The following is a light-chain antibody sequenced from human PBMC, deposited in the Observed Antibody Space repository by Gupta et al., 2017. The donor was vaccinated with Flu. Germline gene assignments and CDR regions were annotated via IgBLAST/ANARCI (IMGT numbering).Light chain of an antibody. V-gene: IGKV4-1*01. CDR3: QQDNCPPFT. Sequence: DIALTQSPDSLAVSLGERATINCKSSQSLLRNSDNRNYLTWYQQRPGQPPKLLISWASTRESGVPDSFVGSGSGTDFTLTINNVQAEDVAVYYCQQDNCPPFTFGGGTKVDIK. J-gene: IGKJ4*01. CDR1: QSLLRNSDNRNY. CDR2: WAS.